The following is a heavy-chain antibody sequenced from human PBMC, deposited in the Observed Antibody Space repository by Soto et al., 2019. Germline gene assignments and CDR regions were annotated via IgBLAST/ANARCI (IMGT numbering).Heavy chain of an antibody. J-gene: IGHJ4*02. CDR1: GGSISSSSYY. D-gene: IGHD1-26*01. Sequence: QLQLQESGPGLVKPSETLSLTCTVSGGSISSSSYYWGWIRQPPGKGLEWIGSIYYSGSTYYNPSLKRXXTXSXXTSKNQFSLKLSSVTAADTAVYYCFWGGSYSAFGYWGQGTLVTVSS. CDR3: FWGGSYSAFGY. V-gene: IGHV4-39*01. CDR2: IYYSGST.